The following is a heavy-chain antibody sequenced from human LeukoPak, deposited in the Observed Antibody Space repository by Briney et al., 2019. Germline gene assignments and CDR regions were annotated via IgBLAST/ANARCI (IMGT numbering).Heavy chain of an antibody. CDR3: ARSKYQLLSQYSWFDP. V-gene: IGHV4-31*03. D-gene: IGHD2-2*01. CDR1: GGSISSGGYY. Sequence: SQTLSLTCTVSGGSISSGGYYWSWIRQHPGKGLEWIGYIYYSGSTYYNPSLKSRVTISVDTSKNQFSPKLSSVTAADTAVYYCARSKYQLLSQYSWFDPWGQGTLVTVSS. CDR2: IYYSGST. J-gene: IGHJ5*02.